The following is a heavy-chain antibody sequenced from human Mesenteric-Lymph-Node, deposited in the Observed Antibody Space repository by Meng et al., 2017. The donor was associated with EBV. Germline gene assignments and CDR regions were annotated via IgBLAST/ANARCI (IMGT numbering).Heavy chain of an antibody. CDR1: GGSCSGEY. Sequence: QAQLQQWGAVLLKPSETFSLTCAVYGGSCSGEYWTWIRQPPGKGLEWIGEINAGESTNYNPSLKSRVTMSIDTSKNQFSLKLSSVTAADTAVYYCARTIAGEYGDYVVPLDYWGQGTLVTVSS. CDR3: ARTIAGEYGDYVVPLDY. J-gene: IGHJ4*02. V-gene: IGHV4-34*01. CDR2: INAGEST. D-gene: IGHD4-17*01.